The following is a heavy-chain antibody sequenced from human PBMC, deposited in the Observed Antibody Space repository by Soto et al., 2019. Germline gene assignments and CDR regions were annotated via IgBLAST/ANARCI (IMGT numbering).Heavy chain of an antibody. V-gene: IGHV1-46*01. CDR1: GYTFTTYY. J-gene: IGHJ4*02. D-gene: IGHD5-18*01. CDR2: INAEGSNT. Sequence: ASVKVSCKASGYTFTTYYVHWVRQAPGQGIQWMGIINAEGSNTTYARNFQGRVNLTSDTSTSTIYMELRSMTFKDTAVYFSGRSRIDTQETAALGDYWGQGTLVTVSS. CDR3: GRSRIDTQETAALGDY.